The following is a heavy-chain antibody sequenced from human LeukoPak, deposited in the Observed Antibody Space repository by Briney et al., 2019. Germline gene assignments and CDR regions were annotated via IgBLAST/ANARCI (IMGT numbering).Heavy chain of an antibody. J-gene: IGHJ4*02. CDR3: AKAYGSGSGDFDY. D-gene: IGHD3-10*01. CDR2: ISHDGSNK. V-gene: IGHV3-30*18. CDR1: GFTFSSYG. Sequence: GRSLRLSCAASGFTFSSYGMHWVRQAPGKGLEWVAVISHDGSNKYYADSVKGRFTISRDNSKNTLYLQMNSLRAEDTAVYYCAKAYGSGSGDFDYWGQGTLVTVSS.